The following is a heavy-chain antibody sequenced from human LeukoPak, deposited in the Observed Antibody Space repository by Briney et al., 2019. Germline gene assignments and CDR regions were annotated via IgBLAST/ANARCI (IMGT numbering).Heavy chain of an antibody. CDR3: ATWGLSVTMTVVVITRDPKVFDY. CDR2: ISGSGGST. CDR1: GFTFSSYA. D-gene: IGHD3-22*01. Sequence: GGSLRLSCAASGFTFSSYAMSWVRQAPGKGLEWVSAISGSGGSTYYADSVKGRFTISRDNSKNTLYLQMNSLRAEDTAVYYCATWGLSVTMTVVVITRDPKVFDYWGQGTLVTVSS. V-gene: IGHV3-23*01. J-gene: IGHJ4*02.